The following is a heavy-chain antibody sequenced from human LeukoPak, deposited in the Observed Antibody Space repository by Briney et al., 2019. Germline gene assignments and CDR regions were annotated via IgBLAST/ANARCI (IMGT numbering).Heavy chain of an antibody. CDR3: AREGVTDMDTNWFDP. Sequence: ASVKLSCKASGYTFNGYYMHWVRQAHGQGLELMGWINPNSGGTNYAQKFQGRVTMTRDTSISTAYMELGRLTSDDTAVYYCAREGVTDMDTNWFDPWGQGTLVTVSS. CDR1: GYTFNGYY. V-gene: IGHV1-2*02. D-gene: IGHD4-11*01. CDR2: INPNSGGT. J-gene: IGHJ5*02.